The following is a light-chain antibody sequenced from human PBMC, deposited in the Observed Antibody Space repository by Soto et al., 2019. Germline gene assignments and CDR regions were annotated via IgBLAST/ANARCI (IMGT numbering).Light chain of an antibody. V-gene: IGLV2-8*01. Sequence: QSALTQPPSASGSPGQSLTISCTGTNTDVGNYNYVSWYQQHPGKAPKLMISDVNRRPSGVPDRFSGSKSGNTASLTVSGLQAEDEADYYCSSYAGSNNWVFGGGTKVTVL. CDR2: DVN. J-gene: IGLJ3*02. CDR1: NTDVGNYNY. CDR3: SSYAGSNNWV.